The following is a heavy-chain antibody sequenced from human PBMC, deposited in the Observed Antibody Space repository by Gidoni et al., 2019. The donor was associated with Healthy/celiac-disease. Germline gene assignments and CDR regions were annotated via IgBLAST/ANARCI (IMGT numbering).Heavy chain of an antibody. CDR2: MSGSGGST. J-gene: IGHJ4*02. CDR3: AKDWDYYGSGRTPHFDY. Sequence: EVQLLESGGGLVQPGGSLRLSFAASGFTFSSYAMSLVRQAPGKGLEWVSAMSGSGGSTYYADSVKGRFTISRDNSKNTLYLQMNSLRAEDTAVYYCAKDWDYYGSGRTPHFDYWGQGTLVTVSS. V-gene: IGHV3-23*01. CDR1: GFTFSSYA. D-gene: IGHD3-10*01.